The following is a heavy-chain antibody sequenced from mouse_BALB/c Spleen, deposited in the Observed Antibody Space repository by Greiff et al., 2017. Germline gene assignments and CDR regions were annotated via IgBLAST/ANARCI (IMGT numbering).Heavy chain of an antibody. Sequence: EVKLVESGGGLVKPGGSLKLSCAASGFTFSSYAMSWVRQTPEKRLEWVASISSGGSTYYPDSVKGRFTISRDNARNILYLQMSSLRSEDTAMYYCAREITTPNYFDYWGQGTTLTVSS. CDR3: AREITTPNYFDY. J-gene: IGHJ2*01. CDR2: ISSGGST. D-gene: IGHD2-4*01. V-gene: IGHV5-6-5*01. CDR1: GFTFSSYA.